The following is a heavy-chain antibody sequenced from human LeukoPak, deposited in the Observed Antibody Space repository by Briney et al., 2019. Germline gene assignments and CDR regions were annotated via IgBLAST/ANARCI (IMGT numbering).Heavy chain of an antibody. J-gene: IGHJ4*02. V-gene: IGHV1-18*01. CDR1: SYTFTSYG. CDR3: ARVRGYGSRSYYNVSHYFDY. D-gene: IGHD3-10*01. CDR2: ISAYNGNT. Sequence: ASVKVSCKASSYTFTSYGISWVRQAPGQGLEWMGWISAYNGNTNYAQKLQGRVTMTTDTSTSTAYMELRSLRSDDTAVYYCARVRGYGSRSYYNVSHYFDYWGQGTLVTVSS.